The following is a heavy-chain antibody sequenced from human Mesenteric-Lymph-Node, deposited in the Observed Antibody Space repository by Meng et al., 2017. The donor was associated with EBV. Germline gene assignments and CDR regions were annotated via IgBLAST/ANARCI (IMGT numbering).Heavy chain of an antibody. J-gene: IGHJ4*02. D-gene: IGHD4-17*01. CDR1: GYTFTDYA. CDR3: ARAAGDDYGDYFDY. CDR2: INTNTGNP. V-gene: IGHV7-4-1*02. Sequence: QMQRVQSGSELKKPGASVKVSCKASGYTFTDYAVNWVRQAPGQGLESMGWINTNTGNPTYAQGFTGRFVFSLDTSVSTAYLQISSLKSEDTAVYYCARAAGDDYGDYFDYWGQGTLVTVSS.